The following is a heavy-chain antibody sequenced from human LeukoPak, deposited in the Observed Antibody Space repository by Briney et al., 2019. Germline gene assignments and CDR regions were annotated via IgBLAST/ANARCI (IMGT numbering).Heavy chain of an antibody. CDR2: INHSGST. Sequence: SETLSLTCAVYGGSFSGYYWSWIRQPPGKGLEWIGEINHSGSTNYNPSLKSRVTISVDTSKNQFSLKLSSVTAADTAVYYCARPLHTTYYDSSGGAFDIWGQGTMVTVSS. J-gene: IGHJ3*02. V-gene: IGHV4-34*01. D-gene: IGHD3-22*01. CDR1: GGSFSGYY. CDR3: ARPLHTTYYDSSGGAFDI.